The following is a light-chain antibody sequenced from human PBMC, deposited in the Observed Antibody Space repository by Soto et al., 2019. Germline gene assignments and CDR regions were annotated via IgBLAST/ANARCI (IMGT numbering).Light chain of an antibody. CDR3: QEYYTWPWT. CDR2: GAS. V-gene: IGKV3-15*01. Sequence: ETLMTQSPATLSVSPGERATLSCRASQSVNNNLAWYQQKLGQAPRVLIYGASTRATGIPARFTGSGSGTEFILTIPSLQSEDSEVYYCQEYYTWPWTFGQGTKVEFK. J-gene: IGKJ1*01. CDR1: QSVNNN.